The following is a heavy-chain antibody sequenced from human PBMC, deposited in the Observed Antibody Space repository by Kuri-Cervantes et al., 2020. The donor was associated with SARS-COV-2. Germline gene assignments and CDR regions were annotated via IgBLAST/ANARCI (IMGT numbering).Heavy chain of an antibody. Sequence: GESLKISCAASGFTFSSYWMHWVRQAPGKGLVWVSRINSDGSSTSYADSVKGRFTISRDNAKNTLYLQMNSLRAEDTAVYYCARSSGSGDYWGQGTLVTVSS. CDR2: INSDGSST. V-gene: IGHV3-74*01. D-gene: IGHD3-10*01. CDR3: ARSSGSGDY. CDR1: GFTFSSYW. J-gene: IGHJ4*02.